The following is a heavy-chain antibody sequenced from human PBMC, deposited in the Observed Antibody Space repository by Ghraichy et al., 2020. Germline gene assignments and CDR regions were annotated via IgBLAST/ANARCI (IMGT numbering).Heavy chain of an antibody. J-gene: IGHJ5*02. V-gene: IGHV1-2*02. D-gene: IGHD4-17*01. CDR3: ARDQRYGDYEGWFDP. CDR2: INPNSGGT. Sequence: ASVKVSCKASGYTYTGYYMHWVRQAPGQGLEWMGWINPNSGGTNYAQKFQGRVTMTRDTSISTAYMELSRLRSDDTAVYYCARDQRYGDYEGWFDPWGHGTLVTVSS. CDR1: GYTYTGYY.